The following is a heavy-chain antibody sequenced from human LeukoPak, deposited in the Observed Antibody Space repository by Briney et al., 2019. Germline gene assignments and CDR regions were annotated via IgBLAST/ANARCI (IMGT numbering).Heavy chain of an antibody. CDR2: IYTSGRT. J-gene: IGHJ4*02. Sequence: SETLSLTCTVSGGSISYYYWNWVRQPAGKGLEWIGRIYTSGRTYYNPSLKSRVTMSVDTSTNPFSLTLSSVTAADTAVYYCARLSTVTTSFDYWGQGTLVTVSS. V-gene: IGHV4-4*07. CDR3: ARLSTVTTSFDY. D-gene: IGHD4-11*01. CDR1: GGSISYYY.